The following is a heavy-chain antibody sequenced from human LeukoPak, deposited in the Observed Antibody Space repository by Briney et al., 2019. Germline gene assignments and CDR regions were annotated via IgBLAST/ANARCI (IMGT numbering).Heavy chain of an antibody. V-gene: IGHV1-2*06. CDR3: ASPTYYYDSSGPHGAFDI. J-gene: IGHJ3*02. CDR1: GYTFTGYY. Sequence: ASVKVSCKASGYTFTGYYMHWVREAPGQGLEWMGRINPNSGGTNYAQKFQGSVTMTRDTSISTAYMELSRLRSDDTAVYYCASPTYYYDSSGPHGAFDIWGQGTLVTVSS. D-gene: IGHD3-22*01. CDR2: INPNSGGT.